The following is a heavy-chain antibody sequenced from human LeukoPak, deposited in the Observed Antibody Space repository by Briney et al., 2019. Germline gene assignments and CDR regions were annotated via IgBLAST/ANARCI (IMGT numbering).Heavy chain of an antibody. D-gene: IGHD3-22*01. CDR3: ARTYYYDSSGYYYYFDY. CDR1: GYSISSCYY. J-gene: IGHJ4*02. V-gene: IGHV4-38-2*01. CDR2: IYHSGST. Sequence: SETLSLTCAVSGYSISSCYYWGWIRQPPGKGLEWIGSIYHSGSTYYNPSLKSRVTISVDTSKNQFSLKLSSVTAADTAVYYCARTYYYDSSGYYYYFDYWGQGTLVTVSS.